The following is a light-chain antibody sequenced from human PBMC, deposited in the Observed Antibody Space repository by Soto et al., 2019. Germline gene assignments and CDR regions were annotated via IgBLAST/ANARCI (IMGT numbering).Light chain of an antibody. V-gene: IGLV2-14*01. CDR3: ASYTSSDNYVV. J-gene: IGLJ2*01. Sequence: QSVLTQTASVSGSPGQSITISCTGTSSDVGGYNYVSWYQQHPGKAPKLIIYEVSNRPSGVSYRFSGSKSGNTASLTISGLQAEDEAHYCCASYTSSDNYVVLGGGT. CDR1: SSDVGGYNY. CDR2: EVS.